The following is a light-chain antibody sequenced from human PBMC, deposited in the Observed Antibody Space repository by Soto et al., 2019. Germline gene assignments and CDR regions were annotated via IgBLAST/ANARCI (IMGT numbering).Light chain of an antibody. Sequence: QSVLTQPPSVSAAPGQDVTISCSGSDSNIGNNYVSWYQQLPGTAPKLLIYDNDQRPSGIPDRFSGSKSGTSATLGITGLQTGDEADYYCATWDTSLSPYCVFGGGTKVTVL. J-gene: IGLJ3*02. V-gene: IGLV1-51*01. CDR1: DSNIGNNY. CDR2: DND. CDR3: ATWDTSLSPYCV.